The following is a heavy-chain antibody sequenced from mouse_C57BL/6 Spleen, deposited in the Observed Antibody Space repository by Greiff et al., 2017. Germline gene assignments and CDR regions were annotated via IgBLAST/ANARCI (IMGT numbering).Heavy chain of an antibody. CDR2: LWSDGST. Sequence: QVQLKESGPGLVAPSQSLSITCTVSGFSLTSYGVHWVRQPPGKGLEWLVVLWSDGSTTYNSALKSRLSISKDNSKSQVFLKMNSLQTDDTAMYDGARHGGYYLYAMDYWGQGTSVTVPS. CDR1: GFSLTSYG. V-gene: IGHV2-6-1*01. J-gene: IGHJ4*01. D-gene: IGHD2-3*01. CDR3: ARHGGYYLYAMDY.